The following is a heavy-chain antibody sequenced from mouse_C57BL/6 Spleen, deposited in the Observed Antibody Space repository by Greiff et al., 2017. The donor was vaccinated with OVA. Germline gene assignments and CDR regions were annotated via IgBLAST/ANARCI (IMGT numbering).Heavy chain of an antibody. J-gene: IGHJ4*01. CDR1: GYTFTSYW. CDR2: IYPSDSET. Sequence: QVQLQQPGAELVRPGSSVKLSCKASGYTFTSYWMDWVKQRPGQGLEWIGNIYPSDSETHYNQKFKDKATLTVDKSSSTAYMQLSSLTSEDSAVYYCARKSIYYDPAMYYWGQGTSVTVSS. V-gene: IGHV1-61*01. D-gene: IGHD2-4*01. CDR3: ARKSIYYDPAMYY.